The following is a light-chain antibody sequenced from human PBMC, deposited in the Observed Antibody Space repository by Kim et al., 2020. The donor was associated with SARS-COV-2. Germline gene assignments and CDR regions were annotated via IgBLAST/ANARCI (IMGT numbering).Light chain of an antibody. CDR3: HQYGNSPPT. CDR1: QRVSSNY. Sequence: EIVLTQSPGTLSLSPGERATLSCRASQRVSSNYLAWYQQKPGQAPRLLIYAASRRATGISDRFSGSGSGTDFTLTISRLEPEDFAVFHCHQYGNSPPTFGPGTKVDIK. J-gene: IGKJ1*01. V-gene: IGKV3-20*01. CDR2: AAS.